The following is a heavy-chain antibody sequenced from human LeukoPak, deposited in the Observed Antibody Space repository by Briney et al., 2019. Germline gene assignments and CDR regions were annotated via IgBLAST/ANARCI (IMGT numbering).Heavy chain of an antibody. CDR3: ARRHHYYYYMDV. J-gene: IGHJ6*03. Sequence: SETLSLTCTVSGGSVSSYYWTWIRQPPGKGLEWIGYIYTSGGTNYNPSLSSRVTISVDTSKNQFSLILSSMTAADTAVYYCARRHHYYYYMDVWGKGTTVTDSS. CDR1: GGSVSSYY. CDR2: IYTSGGT. V-gene: IGHV4-4*09.